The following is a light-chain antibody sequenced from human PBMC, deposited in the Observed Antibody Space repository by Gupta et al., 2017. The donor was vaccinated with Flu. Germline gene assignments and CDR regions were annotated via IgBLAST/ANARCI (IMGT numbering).Light chain of an antibody. Sequence: GTLSLSPGERATLACRASQSVSSSYLDWYQQKPGQAPRLLIYGASSRATGIPDRFSGSGSGTDFTLTISRLEPEDFAVYYCQQDGSSPRTFGQGTKVEIK. J-gene: IGKJ1*01. V-gene: IGKV3-20*01. CDR1: QSVSSSY. CDR2: GAS. CDR3: QQDGSSPRT.